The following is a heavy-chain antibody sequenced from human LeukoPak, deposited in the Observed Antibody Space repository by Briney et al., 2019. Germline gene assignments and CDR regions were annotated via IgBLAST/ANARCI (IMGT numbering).Heavy chain of an antibody. CDR3: ARDRSSGWYVVDY. V-gene: IGHV4-4*07. D-gene: IGHD6-19*01. J-gene: IGHJ4*02. CDR1: RGSISSYY. Sequence: SETLSLTCSVSRGSISSYYWSWIRQPAGRGLEWIGRVYSSGSTNYNPSLKSRVTMSIDTSKNQFSLKLSSVTAADTAVYYCARDRSSGWYVVDYWGQGTLVTVSS. CDR2: VYSSGST.